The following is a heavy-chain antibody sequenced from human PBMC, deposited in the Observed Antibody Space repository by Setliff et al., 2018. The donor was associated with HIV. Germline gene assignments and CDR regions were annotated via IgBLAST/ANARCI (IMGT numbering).Heavy chain of an antibody. CDR1: NNSITNGYY. Sequence: PSETLSLTCIVSNNSITNGYYWAWIRQPPGQGLEWIGSINHGGKTYYSPSLKSRVAISVDTSKNQFSLHFQSVTAADTALYFCARLGDFSYSSRYLYAFDFWGHGALVTVSS. CDR2: INHGGKT. D-gene: IGHD2-8*01. CDR3: ARLGDFSYSSRYLYAFDF. J-gene: IGHJ4*01. V-gene: IGHV4-38-2*02.